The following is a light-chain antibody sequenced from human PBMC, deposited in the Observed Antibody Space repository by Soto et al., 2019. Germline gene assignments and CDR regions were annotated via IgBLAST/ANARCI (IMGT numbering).Light chain of an antibody. J-gene: IGLJ3*02. CDR2: GTS. Sequence: QAVVTQEPSLTVSPGGTVTLTCASSAGPVTSGYYPNWFQQKHGQAPRSLIYGTSNKHSWTPARFSGSLLGGKAALTLSGVQPEDEADCYCLLYSGAAHVWVFVGGTKLTVL. CDR1: AGPVTSGYY. V-gene: IGLV7-43*01. CDR3: LLYSGAAHVWV.